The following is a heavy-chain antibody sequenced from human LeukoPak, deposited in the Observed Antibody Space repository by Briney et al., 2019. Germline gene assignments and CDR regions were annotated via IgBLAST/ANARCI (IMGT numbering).Heavy chain of an antibody. D-gene: IGHD2-15*01. Sequence: GASVKVSCKASGYTFTSYGISWVRQAPGQGLEWMGWISAYNGNTNYAQKLQGRVTMTTDTSTSTAYMELRSLRSDDTAVYYCARVQGYCSGGSCPYYYGMDVWGQGTTVTVSS. CDR1: GYTFTSYG. CDR3: ARVQGYCSGGSCPYYYGMDV. CDR2: ISAYNGNT. V-gene: IGHV1-18*01. J-gene: IGHJ6*02.